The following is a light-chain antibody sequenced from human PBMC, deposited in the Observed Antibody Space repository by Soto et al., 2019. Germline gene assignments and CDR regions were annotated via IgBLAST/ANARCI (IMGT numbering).Light chain of an antibody. CDR3: LQDYSYPRT. V-gene: IGKV1-6*01. CDR1: QGIRND. J-gene: IGKJ1*01. Sequence: AIQMTQSPSSLSASVGDRVTITCRASQGIRNDLGWYQQKPVKAPKLLILGATMLQSGVPSRFSSSGSGTDFTLTINSLQPEDFATYYCLQDYSYPRTFGQGTRVEIK. CDR2: GAT.